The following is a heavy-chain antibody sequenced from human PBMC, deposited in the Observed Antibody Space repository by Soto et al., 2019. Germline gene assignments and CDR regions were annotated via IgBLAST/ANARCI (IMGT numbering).Heavy chain of an antibody. D-gene: IGHD2-8*01. Sequence: PGGSLRLSCAASGFTFSSYAMHWVRQAPGKGLEWVVVISYDGSNKYYADSVKGRFTISRDNSKNTLYLQMNSLRAEDTAVYYCARDPGYCTNGVCYEIPYYYYYGMDVWGQGTTVTVSS. J-gene: IGHJ6*02. CDR3: ARDPGYCTNGVCYEIPYYYYYGMDV. CDR1: GFTFSSYA. CDR2: ISYDGSNK. V-gene: IGHV3-30-3*01.